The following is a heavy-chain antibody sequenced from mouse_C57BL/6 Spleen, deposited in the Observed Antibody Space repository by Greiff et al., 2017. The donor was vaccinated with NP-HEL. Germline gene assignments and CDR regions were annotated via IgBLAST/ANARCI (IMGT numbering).Heavy chain of an antibody. D-gene: IGHD2-5*01. J-gene: IGHJ3*01. V-gene: IGHV1-82*01. Sequence: QVQLQQSGPELVKPGASVKISCKASGYAFSSSWMNWVKQRPGKGLEWIGRIYPGDGDTNYNGKFKGKATLTADKSSSTAYMQLSSLTSEDSAVYFCARSHYSNYELAYWGQGTLVTVSA. CDR2: IYPGDGDT. CDR1: GYAFSSSW. CDR3: ARSHYSNYELAY.